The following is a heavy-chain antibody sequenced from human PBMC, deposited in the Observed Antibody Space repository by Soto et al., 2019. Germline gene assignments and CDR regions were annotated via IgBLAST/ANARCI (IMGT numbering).Heavy chain of an antibody. Sequence: QITLKESGPTLVNPTQTLTLTCTFCGFSLTTDGVGVGWIRQPPGEALQWLACIYWNGDERYSASLQSRLTITKDTSKNQVVLTLTSMDPVDTGTFYCSHLHYGDPMGWGPGTLVTVSS. CDR3: SHLHYGDPMG. CDR1: GFSLTTDGVG. V-gene: IGHV2-5*01. CDR2: IYWNGDE. J-gene: IGHJ4*02. D-gene: IGHD4-17*01.